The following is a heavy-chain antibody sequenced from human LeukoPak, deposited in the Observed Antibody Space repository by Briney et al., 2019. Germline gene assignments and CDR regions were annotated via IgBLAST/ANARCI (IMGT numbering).Heavy chain of an antibody. CDR3: GKGLTTGASSYSIVDF. CDR2: ICGSGGTT. V-gene: IGHV3-23*01. CDR1: GFTFSSYA. J-gene: IGHJ4*02. D-gene: IGHD2-8*01. Sequence: SGGSLRLSCAASGFTFSSYAMSWVRQAPGRGLEWVSVICGSGGTTYYADSVKGRFTISRDNSNNTLYLQMDSLRAEDTAVYFCGKGLTTGASSYSIVDFWGRGSLVTVSS.